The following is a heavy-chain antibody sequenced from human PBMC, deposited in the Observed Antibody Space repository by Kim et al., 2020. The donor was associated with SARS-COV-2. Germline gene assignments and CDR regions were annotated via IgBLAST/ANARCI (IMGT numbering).Heavy chain of an antibody. CDR3: AKDRVWVVRYIIRDPLSMDV. D-gene: IGHD3-10*01. CDR1: GFTFRSYA. J-gene: IGHJ6*02. Sequence: GGSLRLSCAASGFTFRSYAMSWVGQAPGEGLEWVSAISGSGGSTYYADSVKGRFTISRDNSKNTLYLQMNSMRAEDTAVYYCAKDRVWVVRYIIRDPLSMDVCGQGSTLTVSS. CDR2: ISGSGGST. V-gene: IGHV3-23*01.